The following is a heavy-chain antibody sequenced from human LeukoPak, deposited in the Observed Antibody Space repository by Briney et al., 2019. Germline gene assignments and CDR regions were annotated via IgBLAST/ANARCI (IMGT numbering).Heavy chain of an antibody. D-gene: IGHD1-20*01. CDR2: IGGYFHST. CDR3: ANHRTPDRYHWNYFDY. V-gene: IGHV3-23*01. Sequence: PGGSLRLSCAASGFTFRNSVMSWVRQAPGTGLEWVSSIGGYFHSTYYADSVIGRFTISRDDSKNTLYLQMNSLRANDTAIYYCANHRTPDRYHWNYFDYWGQGTLVTVSS. J-gene: IGHJ4*02. CDR1: GFTFRNSV.